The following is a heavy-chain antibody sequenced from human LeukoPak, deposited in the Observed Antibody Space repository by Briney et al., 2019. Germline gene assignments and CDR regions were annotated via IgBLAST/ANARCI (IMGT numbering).Heavy chain of an antibody. CDR1: GCSLSNHY. CDR2: IFSTGTT. V-gene: IGHV4-59*11. Sequence: SETLSLTCTVSGCSLSNHYWSWIRQPPGKGLELLGHIFSTGTTFYNPSLISRVSISLDTSRNQYFLRLTSVTTADSALYYCARFSSGCTTSSCYLTYWGQGILVTVSP. D-gene: IGHD2-2*01. CDR3: ARFSSGCTTSSCYLTY. J-gene: IGHJ4*02.